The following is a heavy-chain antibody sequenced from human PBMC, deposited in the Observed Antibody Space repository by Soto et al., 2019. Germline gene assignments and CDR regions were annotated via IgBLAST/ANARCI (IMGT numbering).Heavy chain of an antibody. D-gene: IGHD6-6*01. V-gene: IGHV3-30-3*01. J-gene: IGHJ6*02. CDR2: ISYDGSNK. CDR1: GFTFSSYA. Sequence: GGSLRLSCAASGFTFSSYAMHWVRQAPGKGLEWVAVISYDGSNKYYADSVKGRFTISRDNSKNTLYLQMNSLRAEDTAVYYCARERGTRMAARTSAYYYYYGMDVWGQGTTVTVSS. CDR3: ARERGTRMAARTSAYYYYYGMDV.